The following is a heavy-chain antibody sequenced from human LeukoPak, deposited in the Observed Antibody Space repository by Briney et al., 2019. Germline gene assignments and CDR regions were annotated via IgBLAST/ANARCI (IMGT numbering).Heavy chain of an antibody. CDR3: ATCHCTYGVCYGECEYFQH. J-gene: IGHJ1*01. CDR2: ISPYNGNT. Sequence: ASVKVSCKASGGTFSSYAISWVRQAPGQGLEWMTWISPYNGNTNYAQKVQGRVTVTTDTSTSTAYMELRSLRSDDTAVYYCATCHCTYGVCYGECEYFQHWGQGTLVTVSS. D-gene: IGHD2-8*01. V-gene: IGHV1-18*01. CDR1: GGTFSSYA.